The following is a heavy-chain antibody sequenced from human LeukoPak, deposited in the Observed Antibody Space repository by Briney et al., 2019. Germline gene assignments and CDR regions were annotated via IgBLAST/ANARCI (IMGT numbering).Heavy chain of an antibody. V-gene: IGHV3-11*04. CDR2: ISSSGSTI. J-gene: IGHJ4*02. CDR3: ANGFERRITMIVVVLN. D-gene: IGHD3-22*01. CDR1: GFTFSDYY. Sequence: PGGSLRLSCAASGFTFSDYYMSWIRQAPGKGLEWVSYISSSGSTIYYADSVKGRFTIFRDNAKNSLYLQMNSLRAEDTAVYYCANGFERRITMIVVVLNWGQGTLVTVSS.